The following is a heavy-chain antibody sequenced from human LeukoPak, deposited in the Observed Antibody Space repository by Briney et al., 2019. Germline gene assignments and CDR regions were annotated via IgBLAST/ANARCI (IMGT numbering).Heavy chain of an antibody. CDR1: GGSISSYY. CDR2: ISYSGST. CDR3: ARISNWFDP. J-gene: IGHJ5*02. V-gene: IGHV4-59*01. Sequence: SETLSLTCTVSGGSISSYYWSWIPQPPGKGLECIGYISYSGSTNYNPSLKSRVTISVDTSKKQFSLILSSVTAADTAVYYCARISNWFDPWGQGTLVTVSS.